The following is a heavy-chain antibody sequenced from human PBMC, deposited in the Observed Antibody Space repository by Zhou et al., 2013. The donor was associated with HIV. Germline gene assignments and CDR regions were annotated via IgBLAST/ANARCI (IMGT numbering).Heavy chain of an antibody. J-gene: IGHJ3*02. V-gene: IGHV3-48*03. CDR1: GFIFSSHE. Sequence: EVQLVESGGGLVQPGGSLRLSCAASGFIFSSHEMNWVRQAPGKGLEWVSYISSSGDTKYYADSVKGRFTISRDNTKNSLYLQMNSLRAEDTAVYFCARESGRPPARGLDIWGQGATVTVSS. CDR2: ISSSGDTK. D-gene: IGHD2-15*01. CDR3: ARESGRPPARGLDI.